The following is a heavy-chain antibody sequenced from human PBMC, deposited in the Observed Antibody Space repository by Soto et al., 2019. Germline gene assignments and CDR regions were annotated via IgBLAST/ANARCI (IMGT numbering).Heavy chain of an antibody. CDR1: GFTFSSYC. CDR2: IWYDGSNK. CDR3: AREVQYYDILTGYYY. J-gene: IGHJ4*02. Sequence: AVGSLRPYCAGSGFTFSSYCMHWVLQAPGKGLEWVAVIWYDGSNKYYADSVKGRFTISRDNSKNTLYLQMNSLRAEDTAVYYCAREVQYYDILTGYYYWGQGTMVTVSS. D-gene: IGHD3-9*01. V-gene: IGHV3-33*01.